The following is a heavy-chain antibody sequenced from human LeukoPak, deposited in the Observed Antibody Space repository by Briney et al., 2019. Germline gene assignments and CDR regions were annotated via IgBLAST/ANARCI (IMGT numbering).Heavy chain of an antibody. CDR2: INHSGST. J-gene: IGHJ4*02. Sequence: SETLSLTCAVYGGSFSGYYWSWIRQPPGKGLEWIGEINHSGSTNYNPSLKSRVTISVDTSKNQYSLKQSSVTAADTAVYYCARVVMITFGGVTDWGQGTLVTVSS. D-gene: IGHD3-16*01. CDR1: GGSFSGYY. CDR3: ARVVMITFGGVTD. V-gene: IGHV4-34*01.